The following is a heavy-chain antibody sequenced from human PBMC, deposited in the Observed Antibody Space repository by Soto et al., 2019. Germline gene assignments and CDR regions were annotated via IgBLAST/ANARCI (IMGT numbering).Heavy chain of an antibody. CDR2: ISHSGTS. J-gene: IGHJ3*01. CDR3: ARVVLTITRGAFDA. CDR1: GGSISSSHW. Sequence: QVQLQESGPGLVKPSGTLSLTCAVSGGSISSSHWWAWVRQSPGKVLEYIGEISHSGTSNSNPSLKSRVKLSVDKSKIPFSLTLTSVTAADTAVYYCARVVLTITRGAFDAWGQGTLVIVSS. D-gene: IGHD3-9*01. V-gene: IGHV4-4*02.